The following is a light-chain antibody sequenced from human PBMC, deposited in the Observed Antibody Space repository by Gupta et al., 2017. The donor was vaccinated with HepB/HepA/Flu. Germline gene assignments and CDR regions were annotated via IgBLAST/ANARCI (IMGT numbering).Light chain of an antibody. J-gene: IGKJ1*01. CDR3: QHRGT. CDR1: QSVNSY. V-gene: IGKV3-11*01. CDR2: SAS. Sequence: EVVLTQSPATLSLSPGERATLSCRASQSVNSYLAWYQQRPGQAPRLLLYSASSRATGIPARFMGSGSGTDFTRTSSSLEPEDFAVYDGQHRGTFGQGTKVEIK.